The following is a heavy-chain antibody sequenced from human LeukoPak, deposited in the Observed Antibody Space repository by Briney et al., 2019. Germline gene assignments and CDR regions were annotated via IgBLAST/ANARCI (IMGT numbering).Heavy chain of an antibody. V-gene: IGHV3-30-3*01. D-gene: IGHD2-2*01. CDR1: GFTFSSYA. CDR3: ARDPEYCSSTSCYQYYYYGMDV. CDR2: ISYDGSNK. J-gene: IGHJ6*02. Sequence: PGRSLRLSCAASGFTFSSYAMHWVRQAPGKGREWVAVISYDGSNKYYADSVKGRFTISRDNSKNTLYLQMNSLRAEHTAVYYCARDPEYCSSTSCYQYYYYGMDVWGQGTTVTVSS.